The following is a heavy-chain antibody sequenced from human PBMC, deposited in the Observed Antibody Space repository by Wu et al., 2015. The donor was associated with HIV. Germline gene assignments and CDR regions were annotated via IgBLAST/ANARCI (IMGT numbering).Heavy chain of an antibody. CDR2: ISGNNGKT. Sequence: QVQLVQSGGEVKKPGASAKVACTTSGYNFDSYGVNWVRQAPGQGLEWMGWISGNNGKTKYSQKFQGRVTMTADTSTSTAYMELRSLRFDDTAMYYCARGHYYDASSSPMYWGRGDPGHRLL. J-gene: IGHJ4*02. D-gene: IGHD3-22*01. CDR1: GYNFDSYG. CDR3: ARGHYYDASSSPMY. V-gene: IGHV1-18*01.